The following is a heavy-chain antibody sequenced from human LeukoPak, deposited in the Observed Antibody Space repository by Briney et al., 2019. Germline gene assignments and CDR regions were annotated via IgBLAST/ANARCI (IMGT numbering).Heavy chain of an antibody. D-gene: IGHD6-13*01. J-gene: IGHJ4*02. CDR3: ARGSRIAAADY. V-gene: IGHV5-51*01. Sequence: GESLKISCQGSGYTYTSYWLDWVRQMPGKGLEWIGIIYPGDSDTRYSPSFQGQVTISADKSISTAYLQWSSLKASDTATYYCARGSRIAAADYWGQGTLVTVSS. CDR1: GYTYTSYW. CDR2: IYPGDSDT.